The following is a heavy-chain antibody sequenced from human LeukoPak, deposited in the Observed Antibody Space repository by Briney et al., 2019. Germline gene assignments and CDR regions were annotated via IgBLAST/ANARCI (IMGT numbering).Heavy chain of an antibody. V-gene: IGHV3-30*03. Sequence: GRSLRLSCAASGFTFSAYGMHWVRQAPGKGLEWVAVIPYDGSNNYYADSVKGRFTISRDDSKNTVYLQMDSLRAGDTAVYYCARDQGTAADLFDYWGQGTLVTVSS. J-gene: IGHJ4*02. CDR3: ARDQGTAADLFDY. D-gene: IGHD6-13*01. CDR2: IPYDGSNN. CDR1: GFTFSAYG.